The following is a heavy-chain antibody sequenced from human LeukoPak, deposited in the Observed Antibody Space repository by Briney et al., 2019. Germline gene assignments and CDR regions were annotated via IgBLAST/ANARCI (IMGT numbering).Heavy chain of an antibody. CDR1: GGSISSGSYY. D-gene: IGHD1-14*01. CDR3: ARDFPKPAYTGGDY. CDR2: IYYSGST. J-gene: IGHJ4*02. V-gene: IGHV4-61*01. Sequence: SETLSLTCTVSGGSISSGSYYWSWIRQPPGKGLEWIGYIYYSGSTNYNPSLKSRVTISVDTSKNQFSLKLSSVTAADTAVYYCARDFPKPAYTGGDYWGQGTLVTVSS.